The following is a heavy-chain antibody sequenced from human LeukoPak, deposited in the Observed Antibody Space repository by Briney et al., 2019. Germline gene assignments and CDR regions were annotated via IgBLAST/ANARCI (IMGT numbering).Heavy chain of an antibody. CDR3: ARHGRSLGYFDN. CDR1: GGSISTYY. D-gene: IGHD1-26*01. J-gene: IGHJ4*02. V-gene: IGHV4-59*08. CDR2: VYQSGTT. Sequence: PSETLSLTCTVSGGSISTYYWSWIRQPPGKGLEWIGYVYQSGTTSYNPSLKRRVTISADTSKSQFSLKVRSVTAADTAVYYCARHGRSLGYFDNWGQGTLVTVSS.